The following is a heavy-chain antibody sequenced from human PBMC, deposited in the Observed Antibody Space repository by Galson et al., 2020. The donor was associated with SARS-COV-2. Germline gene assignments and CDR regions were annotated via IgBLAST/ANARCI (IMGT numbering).Heavy chain of an antibody. CDR3: ARAHSSGPDY. V-gene: IGHV3-33*08. J-gene: IGHJ4*02. Sequence: TGGSLRLPCAASGYTFMVYGMHCVRQAPGKGLEWVAVLWYDGNNRNYADSVKGRFTISRDTSNNTVNLQMNSLRAEDTAIYYCARAHSSGPDYWGQGTLVTVSS. CDR1: GYTFMVYG. CDR2: LWYDGNNR. D-gene: IGHD3-22*01.